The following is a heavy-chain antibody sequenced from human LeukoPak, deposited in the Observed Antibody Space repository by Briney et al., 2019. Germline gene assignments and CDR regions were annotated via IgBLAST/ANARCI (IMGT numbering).Heavy chain of an antibody. Sequence: GGSLRLSCAASGFTVSSNYMSWVRQAPGKGLEWVSVIYSGGSTYYADSVKGRFTISRDNSKNTLYLQMNSLRAEDTAVYYCARIPVWFGYYSDYWGQGTLVTVSS. CDR2: IYSGGST. CDR3: ARIPVWFGYYSDY. CDR1: GFTVSSNY. J-gene: IGHJ4*02. V-gene: IGHV3-66*01. D-gene: IGHD3-10*01.